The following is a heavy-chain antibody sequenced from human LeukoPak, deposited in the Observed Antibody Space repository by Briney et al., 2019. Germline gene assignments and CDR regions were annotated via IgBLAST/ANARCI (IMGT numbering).Heavy chain of an antibody. J-gene: IGHJ4*02. D-gene: IGHD5-18*01. CDR1: GFTFSSYA. V-gene: IGHV3-64*01. CDR3: ARKGYSYGYSGY. CDR2: INSNGGTT. Sequence: GGSLRLSCAASGFTFSSYAMHWVRQAPGKGLEYVSAINSNGGTTYYANSVKGRFTVSRDNSKNTLYLQMGSLRGEDMAVYYCARKGYSYGYSGYWGQGTLVTVSS.